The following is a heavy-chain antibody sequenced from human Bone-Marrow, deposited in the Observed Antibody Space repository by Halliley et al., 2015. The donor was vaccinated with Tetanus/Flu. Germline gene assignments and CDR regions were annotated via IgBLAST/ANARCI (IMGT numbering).Heavy chain of an antibody. J-gene: IGHJ4*02. V-gene: IGHV3-23*01. CDR3: ASRRSVGTTFFHY. D-gene: IGHD1-26*01. CDR2: FSHSGDRT. Sequence: VSGFSHSGDRTDYADPVKGRFTISRDNSKSALYLQMDILRAEDTAIYYCASRRSVGTTFFHYWGQGTPVTVSS.